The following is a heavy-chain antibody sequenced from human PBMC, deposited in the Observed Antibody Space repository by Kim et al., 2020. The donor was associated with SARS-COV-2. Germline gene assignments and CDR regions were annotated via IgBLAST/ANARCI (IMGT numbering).Heavy chain of an antibody. CDR1: GFPFSHAW. D-gene: IGHD3-9*01. CDR3: TTDWPRSDRLTDYT. Sequence: GGSLRLSCVASGFPFSHAWMRWVRQAPGKGLEWVGRIKSKADGETTDYAAPVKGRFSISRDDSIHTLYLQMSSLKTEDTAVYYCTTDWPRSDRLTDYTWGQGTLVTVSS. V-gene: IGHV3-15*01. J-gene: IGHJ5*02. CDR2: IKSKADGETT.